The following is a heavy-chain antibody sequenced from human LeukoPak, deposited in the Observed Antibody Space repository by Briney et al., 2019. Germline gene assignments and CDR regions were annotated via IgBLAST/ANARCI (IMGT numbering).Heavy chain of an antibody. D-gene: IGHD6-13*01. CDR1: GYSISSSNW. V-gene: IGHV4-28*01. CDR2: IYYSGST. J-gene: IGHJ2*01. Sequence: SETLSLTCAVSGYSISSSNWWGWIRQPPGKGLEWIGYIYYSGSTYYNPSLKSRVSMSVDTSKNQFSLKLSSVTAVDTAVYYCARSPGIAAGGDWYFDLWGRGTLVTVSS. CDR3: ARSPGIAAGGDWYFDL.